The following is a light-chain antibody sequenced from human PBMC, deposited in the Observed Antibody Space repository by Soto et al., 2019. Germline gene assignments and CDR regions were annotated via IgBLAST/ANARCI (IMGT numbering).Light chain of an antibody. CDR3: FSHRRGDSHV. CDR1: SSDVGGYNY. J-gene: IGLJ1*01. V-gene: IGLV2-14*01. CDR2: GVT. Sequence: QSALTQPASVSGSPGQSITISCTGTSSDVGGYNYVSWYQQYPGKAPKLMIYGVTNRPSGVSNRFSGSKTGNTASLTISGLQAEDEAYYYCFSHRRGDSHVFGTGTRSPS.